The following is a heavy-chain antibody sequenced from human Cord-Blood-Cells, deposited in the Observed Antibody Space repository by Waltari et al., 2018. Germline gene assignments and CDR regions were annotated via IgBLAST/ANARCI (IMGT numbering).Heavy chain of an antibody. D-gene: IGHD3-3*01. V-gene: IGHV4-39*01. Sequence: QLQLQESGPGLVKPSETLSLTCTVSGGSISSSSYYWGWIRQPPGKGLEWIGSIYYSGSTYYNPALKGRVTISVDTSKNQFSRKLSSVTAADTAVYYCARQPYDFWSGYYLDYWGQGTLVTVSS. CDR1: GGSISSSSYY. CDR3: ARQPYDFWSGYYLDY. CDR2: IYYSGST. J-gene: IGHJ4*02.